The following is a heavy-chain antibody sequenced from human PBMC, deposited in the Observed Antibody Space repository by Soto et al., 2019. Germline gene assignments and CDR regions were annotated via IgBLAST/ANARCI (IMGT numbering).Heavy chain of an antibody. D-gene: IGHD3-10*01. CDR2: INHSRST. Sequence: SQPLSLTSTVYGGLLSGCYKILFRQPLGKGLEWMGEINHSRSTNYKPSLKGRVNMSVDPSKNQFPLKLSSVTAADTAVYYFAISSGSGSYYNFSYWRRGTPGT. CDR1: GGLLSGCY. CDR3: AISSGSGSYYNFSY. V-gene: IGHV4-34*01. J-gene: IGHJ4*02.